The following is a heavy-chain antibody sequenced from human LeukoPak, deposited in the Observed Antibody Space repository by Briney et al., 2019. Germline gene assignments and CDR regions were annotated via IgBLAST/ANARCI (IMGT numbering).Heavy chain of an antibody. D-gene: IGHD2-15*01. CDR1: GFTFSSYG. Sequence: GGSLRLSCAASGFTFSSYGMHWVRQAPGKGLEWVSGISWNSGSIGYADSVKGRFTISRDNSKNTLYLQMNSLRAEDTAVYYCAKDQGRAAVRRYFDYWGQGTLVTVSS. CDR3: AKDQGRAAVRRYFDY. V-gene: IGHV3-9*01. CDR2: ISWNSGSI. J-gene: IGHJ4*02.